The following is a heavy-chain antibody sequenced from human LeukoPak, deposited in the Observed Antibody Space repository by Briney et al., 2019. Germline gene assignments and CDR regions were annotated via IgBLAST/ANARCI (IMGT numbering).Heavy chain of an antibody. CDR1: GFTFSSYS. CDR2: ISSSSTI. V-gene: IGHV3-48*01. D-gene: IGHD3-3*01. CDR3: ARDRGITIFGVVTDLYFDY. Sequence: GGSLRLSCAASGFTFSSYSMNWVRQAPGKGLEWVSYISSSSTIYYADSVKGRFTISRDNAKNSLYLQMNSLRAEDTAVYYCARDRGITIFGVVTDLYFDYWGQGTLVTVSS. J-gene: IGHJ4*02.